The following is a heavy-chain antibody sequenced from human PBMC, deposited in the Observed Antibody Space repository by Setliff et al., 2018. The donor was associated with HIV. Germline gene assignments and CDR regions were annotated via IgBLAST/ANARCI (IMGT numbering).Heavy chain of an antibody. V-gene: IGHV4-61*02. CDR2: VSSRGDT. Sequence: PSETLSLTCTVSGDSVSSRTYYWSWIRQPAGKGLEWIGRVSSRGDTNYNPSLKSRVTMSVDTSKNQFSPKLTSVTASDTAVYYCARAAAGNTGPFDLWGQGSPVTVSS. D-gene: IGHD4-17*01. CDR1: GDSVSSRTYY. CDR3: ARAAAGNTGPFDL. J-gene: IGHJ4*02.